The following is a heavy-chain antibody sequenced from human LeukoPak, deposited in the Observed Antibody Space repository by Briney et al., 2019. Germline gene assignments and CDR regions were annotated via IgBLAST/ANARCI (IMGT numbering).Heavy chain of an antibody. CDR3: AKANLYDILTGYYNFNL. V-gene: IGHV3-23*01. CDR2: ISGSGGST. D-gene: IGHD3-9*01. CDR1: GFTFSSYA. Sequence: GGSLRLSCAASGFTFSSYAMSWVRQAPGKGLEWVSAISGSGGSTYYADSVKGRFTISRDNSKNTLYLQMNSLRAEDTAVYYCAKANLYDILTGYYNFNLWGQGTLVTVSS. J-gene: IGHJ5*02.